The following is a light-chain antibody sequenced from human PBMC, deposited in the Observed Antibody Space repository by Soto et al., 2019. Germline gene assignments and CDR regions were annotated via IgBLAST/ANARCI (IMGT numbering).Light chain of an antibody. V-gene: IGKV2-28*01. CDR3: MQALQTPLT. CDR2: LAS. Sequence: EIVMTQSPISLPVTPGEPASISCRSSQSLLHSSGLNCLDWYLQKPGQSPQLLIHLASIRASGVPDRFSGSGSGTEFTLKISRVEADDVGVYYCMQALQTPLTFGGGTKVEIK. J-gene: IGKJ4*01. CDR1: QSLLHSSGLNC.